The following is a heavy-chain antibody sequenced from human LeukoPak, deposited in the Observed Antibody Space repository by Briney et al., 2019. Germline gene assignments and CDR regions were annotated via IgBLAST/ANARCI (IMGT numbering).Heavy chain of an antibody. CDR3: AKAYRFDKYQLPPRY. J-gene: IGHJ4*02. V-gene: IGHV3-23*01. D-gene: IGHD2-2*01. CDR1: GFTFSSYA. Sequence: QSGGSLRLSCAASGFTFSSYAMSWVRQAPGKGLEWVSAISGSGGSTYYADSVKGRFTISRDNSKNTMYLQMNSLRAEDTAVYYCAKAYRFDKYQLPPRYWGQGTLVTVSS. CDR2: ISGSGGST.